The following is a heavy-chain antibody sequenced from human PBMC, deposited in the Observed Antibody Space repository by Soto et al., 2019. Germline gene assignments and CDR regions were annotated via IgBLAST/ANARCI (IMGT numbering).Heavy chain of an antibody. J-gene: IGHJ5*02. V-gene: IGHV4-34*01. CDR1: GGSFSGYY. CDR3: ARGRYTIFGVVIRNNWFDP. Sequence: KTSETLSLTCAVYGGSFSGYYWSWIRQPPGKGLEWIGEINHSGSTNYNPSLKSRVTISVDTSKNQFSLKLSSVTAADTAVYYCARGRYTIFGVVIRNNWFDPWGQGTLVTVSS. D-gene: IGHD3-3*01. CDR2: INHSGST.